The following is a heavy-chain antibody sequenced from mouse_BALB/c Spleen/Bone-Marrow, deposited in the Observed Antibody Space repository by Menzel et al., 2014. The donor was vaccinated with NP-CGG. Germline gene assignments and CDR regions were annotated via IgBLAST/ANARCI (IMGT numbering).Heavy chain of an antibody. Sequence: HLVESGPELVQPGASVKMSCKASGYTFTSYVMHWVKQKPGQGLEWIGYINPYNDGSKYNEKFKGKATLTSDKSSSTAYMELSSLTSEYSAVYCCARYYYGFYFDYWGKGTTLTVSS. CDR1: GYTFTSYV. J-gene: IGHJ2*01. CDR2: INPYNDGS. D-gene: IGHD1-2*01. CDR3: ARYYYGFYFDY. V-gene: IGHV1-14*01.